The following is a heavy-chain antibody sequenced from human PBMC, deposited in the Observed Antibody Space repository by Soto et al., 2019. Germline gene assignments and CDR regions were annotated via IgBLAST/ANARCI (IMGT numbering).Heavy chain of an antibody. J-gene: IGHJ4*02. CDR2: ISSSSTI. V-gene: IGHV3-48*02. CDR3: ARLKARAANDY. CDR1: GFTFSSYS. Sequence: GGSLRLSCAASGFTFSSYSMNWVRQAPGKGLEWVSYISSSSTIYYADSVKGRFTISRDNAKNSLYLQMNSLRDEDTAVYYCARLKARAANDYWGQGTLVTVSS.